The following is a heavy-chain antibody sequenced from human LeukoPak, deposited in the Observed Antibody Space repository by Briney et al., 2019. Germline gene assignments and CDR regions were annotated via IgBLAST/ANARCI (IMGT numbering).Heavy chain of an antibody. CDR3: SRDWPLVIADS. J-gene: IGHJ4*02. D-gene: IGHD3-9*01. Sequence: ASVKVSCKASGYTFTKYGISWLRQAPGQGLEWMGRIDTNSGDTHFAQKFQDRVTMTTDTSTTTAYMELRSLTSDDTAVYFCSRDWPLVIADSWGQGTLVTVSS. CDR1: GYTFTKYG. V-gene: IGHV1-18*01. CDR2: IDTNSGDT.